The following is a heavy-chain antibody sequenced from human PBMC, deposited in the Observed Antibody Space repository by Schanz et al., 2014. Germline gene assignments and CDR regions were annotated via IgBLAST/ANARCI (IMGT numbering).Heavy chain of an antibody. Sequence: EVQLLESGGGLVQPGGSLRLSCAASGFTFSSYAMSWVRQAPGKGLEWVSAISGSGGSTYYADSVKGRFTISRDNGETSVYLQINSLRVEDTAVYYCARPSDSSWYMDVWGKGTTVTVSS. CDR3: ARPSDSSWYMDV. J-gene: IGHJ6*03. D-gene: IGHD2-21*02. V-gene: IGHV3-23*01. CDR1: GFTFSSYA. CDR2: ISGSGGST.